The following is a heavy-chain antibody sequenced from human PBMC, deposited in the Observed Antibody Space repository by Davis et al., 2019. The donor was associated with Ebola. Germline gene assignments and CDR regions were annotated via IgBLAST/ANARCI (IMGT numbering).Heavy chain of an antibody. J-gene: IGHJ5*02. D-gene: IGHD3-9*01. Sequence: SVKVSCRASGGTFSSYAISWVRQAPGQGLEWMGGIIPIFGTANYAQKFQGRVTITADKSTSTAYMELSSLRSEDTAVYYCARVGSYDILTGYVWWFDPWGQGTLVTVSS. V-gene: IGHV1-69*06. CDR1: GGTFSSYA. CDR3: ARVGSYDILTGYVWWFDP. CDR2: IIPIFGTA.